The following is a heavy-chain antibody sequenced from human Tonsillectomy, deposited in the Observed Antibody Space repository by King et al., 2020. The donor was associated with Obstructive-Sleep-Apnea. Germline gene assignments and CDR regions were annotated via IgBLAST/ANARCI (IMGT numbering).Heavy chain of an antibody. Sequence: VQLVQSGVEVKKPGESLKISCQSSGYTFSDYWIAWVRQLPGKGLEWMGMIDPRDSDDRYSPSFQGQVTLSADKSLSPAYLQWSSLKASDSAIYYCVRQGEGYPNFPLDYWGQGTLVTVSS. V-gene: IGHV5-51*01. CDR1: GYTFSDYW. CDR2: IDPRDSDD. J-gene: IGHJ4*02. CDR3: VRQGEGYPNFPLDY. D-gene: IGHD5-12*01.